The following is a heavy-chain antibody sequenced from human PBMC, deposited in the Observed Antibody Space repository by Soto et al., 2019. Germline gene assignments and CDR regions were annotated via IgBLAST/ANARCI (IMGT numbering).Heavy chain of an antibody. J-gene: IGHJ4*02. V-gene: IGHV4-39*02. CDR2: IYYSGST. CDR1: GGSISSGSYY. Sequence: SETLSLTCTVSGGSISSGSYYWGWIRQPPGKGLEWIGTIYYSGSTYYNPSLKSRVTISVDTSNNHFSLRLSSVSAADTAVYFCARVVGVTTFDYWGPGTLVTVSS. D-gene: IGHD1-26*01. CDR3: ARVVGVTTFDY.